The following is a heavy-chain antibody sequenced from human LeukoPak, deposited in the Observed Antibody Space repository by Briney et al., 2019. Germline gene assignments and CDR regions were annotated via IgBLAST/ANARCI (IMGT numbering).Heavy chain of an antibody. CDR1: GFTFSTYW. CDR2: TKQDGSER. CDR3: ARDKVAGSMAGSNFDY. J-gene: IGHJ4*02. Sequence: GGSLRLSCAASGFTFSTYWMSWVRQVPGKGLEWVAHTKQDGSERNYVDSVKGRFTISRDNAKNSLYLQMNSLRVEDTAVYYCARDKVAGSMAGSNFDYWGQGTLVTVSS. D-gene: IGHD6-19*01. V-gene: IGHV3-7*01.